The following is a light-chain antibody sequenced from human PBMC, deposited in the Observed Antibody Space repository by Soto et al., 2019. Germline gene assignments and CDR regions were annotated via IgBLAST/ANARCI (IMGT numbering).Light chain of an antibody. V-gene: IGKV3-20*01. CDR1: QSVRSSF. CDR2: DVS. Sequence: EIVLTQSPGTLSLSPGERATLSCRASQSVRSSFFAWYQQKPGQAPRLLIYDVSVRATGIPDRFSGSGSGTDFTLTINSLEHEDFAVYYCQQYENSVMYTFGQGTKLEIK. CDR3: QQYENSVMYT. J-gene: IGKJ2*01.